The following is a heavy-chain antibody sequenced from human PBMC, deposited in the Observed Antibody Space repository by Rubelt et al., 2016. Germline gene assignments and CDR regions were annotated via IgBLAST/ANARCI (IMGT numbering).Heavy chain of an antibody. Sequence: QITLKESGPTLVKPTQTLTLTCTFSGFSLSTSGVGVGWIRQPPGNALEWLALIYWDDDKRYSPSLKSRLNITKDTSKNQVVLTMTNMDPVDRATYYCAHISRLGATNYFDYWGQGTLVTVSS. D-gene: IGHD1-26*01. CDR1: GFSLSTSGVG. CDR2: IYWDDDK. J-gene: IGHJ4*02. V-gene: IGHV2-5*02. CDR3: AHISRLGATNYFDY.